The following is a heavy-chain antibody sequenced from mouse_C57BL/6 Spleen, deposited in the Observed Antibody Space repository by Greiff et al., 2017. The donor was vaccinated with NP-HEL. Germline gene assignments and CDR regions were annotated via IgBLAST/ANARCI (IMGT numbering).Heavy chain of an antibody. CDR3: TRYYYGSRAYFDV. J-gene: IGHJ1*03. CDR1: GYTFTDYE. Sequence: VQLQQSGAELVRPGASVTLSCKASGYTFTDYEMHWVKQTPVHGLEWIGAIDPETGGTAYNQKFKGKAILTADKSSSTAYMELRSLTSEDSAVYYCTRYYYGSRAYFDVWGTGTTVPVSS. V-gene: IGHV1-15*01. D-gene: IGHD1-1*01. CDR2: IDPETGGT.